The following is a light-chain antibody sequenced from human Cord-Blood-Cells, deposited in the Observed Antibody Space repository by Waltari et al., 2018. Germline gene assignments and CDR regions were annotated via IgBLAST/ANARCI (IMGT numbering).Light chain of an antibody. Sequence: QSVLTQPPSLSVAQGQRLTISCTATSSNIGAGYNVHWYQHLPGTDSKLLIYVNSNRPSGVPDRFSGYKSGTSASLAITGLQAEDEDDYYCQSYDSSLSGYVLGTGTKVTVL. J-gene: IGLJ1*01. V-gene: IGLV1-40*01. CDR3: QSYDSSLSGYV. CDR1: SSNIGAGYN. CDR2: VNS.